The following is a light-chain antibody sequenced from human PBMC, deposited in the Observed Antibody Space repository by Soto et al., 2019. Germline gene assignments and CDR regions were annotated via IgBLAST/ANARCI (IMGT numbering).Light chain of an antibody. CDR1: QGISSW. CDR2: AAS. J-gene: IGKJ5*01. CDR3: QQANSFPIT. V-gene: IGKV1-12*01. Sequence: DIQMTQSPSSVSASVGDRVTITCRASQGISSWLAWCQQKPGKAPKLLIYAASSLQSGVPSRFSGSGSGTDFTLTISSLQPEDFATYYCQQANSFPITFGRGTRLEIK.